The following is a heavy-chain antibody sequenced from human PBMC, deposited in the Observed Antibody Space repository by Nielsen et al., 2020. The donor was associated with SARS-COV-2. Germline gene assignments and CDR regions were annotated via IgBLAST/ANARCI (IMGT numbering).Heavy chain of an antibody. D-gene: IGHD5-18*01. CDR3: AKEMNTDTAMDDYYYYYGMDV. J-gene: IGHJ6*02. V-gene: IGHV3-23*01. CDR2: ISGSGGST. CDR1: GFTFSSYG. Sequence: GESLKISCAASGFTFSSYGMSWVRQAPGKGLEWVSAISGSGGSTYYADSVKGRFTISRDNSKNTLYLQMNSLRAEDTAVYYCAKEMNTDTAMDDYYYYYGMDVWGQGTTVTVSS.